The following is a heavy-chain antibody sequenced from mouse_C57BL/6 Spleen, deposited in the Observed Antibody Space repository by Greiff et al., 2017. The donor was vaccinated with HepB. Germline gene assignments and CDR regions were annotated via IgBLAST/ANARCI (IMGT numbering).Heavy chain of an antibody. D-gene: IGHD6-1*01. CDR1: GYAFSSSW. V-gene: IGHV1-82*01. CDR3: ARDSGYAMDY. J-gene: IGHJ4*01. Sequence: QVQLKESGPELVKPGASVKISCKASGYAFSSSWMNWVKQRPGKGLEWIGRIYPGDGDTNYNGKFKGKATLTADKSSSPANMQLSSLTYEDSAVYFCARDSGYAMDYWGQGTSDTVSS. CDR2: IYPGDGDT.